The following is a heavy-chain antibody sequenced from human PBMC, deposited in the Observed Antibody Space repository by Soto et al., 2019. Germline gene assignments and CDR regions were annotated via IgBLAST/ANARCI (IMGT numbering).Heavy chain of an antibody. Sequence: QVHLVQSGVEVKTPGASVNVSCQASGYTFFTYDISWVRQAPGQGREWMGWISTDSGDTKYAQKFQGRVTMTTDTSTTTAYLELRSLRSDYTAVYYCARHHGPTTSENWFDPWGQGHLVTVSS. CDR1: GYTFFTYD. J-gene: IGHJ5*02. D-gene: IGHD5-12*01. CDR2: ISTDSGDT. CDR3: ARHHGPTTSENWFDP. V-gene: IGHV1-18*01.